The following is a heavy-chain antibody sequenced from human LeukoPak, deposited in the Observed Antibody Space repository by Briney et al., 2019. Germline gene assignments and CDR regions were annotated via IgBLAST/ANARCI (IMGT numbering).Heavy chain of an antibody. CDR2: IYYSGST. J-gene: IGHJ4*02. V-gene: IGHV4-59*01. Sequence: PSETLSLTCTVSGGSISSYYWSWIRQPPGKGLEWIGYIYYSGSTNYNPSLKSRVTISVDTSKNQFSLKLSSVTAADTAVYYCARASWVYYALDYWGQGTLVTVSS. CDR3: ARASWVYYALDY. CDR1: GGSISSYY. D-gene: IGHD2-8*01.